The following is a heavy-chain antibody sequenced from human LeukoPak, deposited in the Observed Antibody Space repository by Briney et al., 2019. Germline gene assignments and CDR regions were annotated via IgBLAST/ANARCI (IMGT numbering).Heavy chain of an antibody. CDR1: SGSISSYY. V-gene: IGHV4-59*01. J-gene: IGHJ4*02. D-gene: IGHD5-18*01. CDR2: IYYSGST. Sequence: SETLSLTCTVSSGSISSYYWSWIRQPPGKGLEWNGYIYYSGSTNYNPSLKSRVTISVDMSKNQFSLMLSSVTAADTAVYYCARGGYSNGFDYWGQGTLVTVSS. CDR3: ARGGYSNGFDY.